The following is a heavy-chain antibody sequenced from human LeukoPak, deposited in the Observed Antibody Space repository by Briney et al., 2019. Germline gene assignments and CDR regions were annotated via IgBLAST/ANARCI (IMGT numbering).Heavy chain of an antibody. CDR2: ISGSGSST. D-gene: IGHD3-10*01. CDR3: AKDVRLVRGVNYGSIIDYFDY. J-gene: IGHJ4*02. CDR1: GFTFSNYA. Sequence: GGSLRLSCEASGFTFSNYAITWVRQAPGKGLEWVSGISGSGSSTYYADSVKGRFTISRDKSKNTLYLQMDSLRAEDTAVYYCAKDVRLVRGVNYGSIIDYFDYWGQGTLVTVSS. V-gene: IGHV3-23*01.